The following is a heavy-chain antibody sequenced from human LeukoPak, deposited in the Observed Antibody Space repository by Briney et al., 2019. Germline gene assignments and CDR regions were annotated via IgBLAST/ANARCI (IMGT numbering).Heavy chain of an antibody. V-gene: IGHV3-23*01. J-gene: IGHJ4*02. CDR2: ISGSGGST. D-gene: IGHD6-19*01. CDR1: GFTFSTYA. CDR3: AKLAGSSGWLFDY. Sequence: GGSLRLSCAASGFTFSTYAMNWVRQAPGKGLEWVSDISGSGGSTYYADSVKGRFTISRDNSKNTLYLQMNSLRAEDTAVYYCAKLAGSSGWLFDYWGQGTLVTVSS.